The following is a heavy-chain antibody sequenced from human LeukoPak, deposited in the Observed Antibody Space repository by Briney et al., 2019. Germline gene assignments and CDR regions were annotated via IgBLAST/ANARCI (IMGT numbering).Heavy chain of an antibody. Sequence: SVKVSCKASGYTFTSYYMHWVRQAPGQGLEWMGGIIPIFGTANYAQKFQGRVTITADESTSTAYMELSSLRSEDTAVYYCARGPQDFWSGYPYYFDYWGQGTLVTVSS. J-gene: IGHJ4*02. CDR2: IIPIFGTA. V-gene: IGHV1-69*13. CDR1: GYTFTSYY. CDR3: ARGPQDFWSGYPYYFDY. D-gene: IGHD3-3*01.